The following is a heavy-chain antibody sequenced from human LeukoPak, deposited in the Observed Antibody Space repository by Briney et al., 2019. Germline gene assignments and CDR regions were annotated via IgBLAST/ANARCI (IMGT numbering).Heavy chain of an antibody. CDR1: GGSISSGDYY. CDR2: IYTSGST. V-gene: IGHV4-61*02. J-gene: IGHJ5*02. Sequence: PSETLSLTCTVSGGSISSGDYYWSWIRQPAGKGLEWIGRIYTSGSTNYNPSLKSRVTMSVDTSKNQFSLKLSSVTAADTAVYYCARDRSLVAGRNWFDPWGQGTLVTVSS. CDR3: ARDRSLVAGRNWFDP. D-gene: IGHD6-19*01.